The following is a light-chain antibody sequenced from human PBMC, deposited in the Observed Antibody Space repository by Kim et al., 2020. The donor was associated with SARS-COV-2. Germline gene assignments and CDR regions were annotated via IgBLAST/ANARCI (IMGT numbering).Light chain of an antibody. V-gene: IGLV1-51*01. Sequence: QSVLTQPPSVSAAPGQKVTISCSGSRSNIGSNPVSWYQQFPGTAPKLITYDNNKRPSGIPDRFSSSKSGTSATLGITGLRTGDEAHYYCATWDTCLTVGVFGGGTKVTVL. CDR3: ATWDTCLTVGV. J-gene: IGLJ3*02. CDR1: RSNIGSNP. CDR2: DNN.